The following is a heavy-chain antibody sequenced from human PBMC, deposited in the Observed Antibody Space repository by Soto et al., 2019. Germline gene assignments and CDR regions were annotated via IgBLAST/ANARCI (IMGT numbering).Heavy chain of an antibody. J-gene: IGHJ3*02. CDR3: ARDSTIAARAFDI. CDR1: GASIKSGGYY. Sequence: SETLSLTCSVSGASIKSGGYYWNWIRQHPGKDLEWMGYIYYGGATDYNPSLKSRLIISIDTSKNQFSLRLSSVTAADTAVYFCARDSTIAARAFDIWGQGTMVTVSS. V-gene: IGHV4-31*03. CDR2: IYYGGAT. D-gene: IGHD6-13*01.